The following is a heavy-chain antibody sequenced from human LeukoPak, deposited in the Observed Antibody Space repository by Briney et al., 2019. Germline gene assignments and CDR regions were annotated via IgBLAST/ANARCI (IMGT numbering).Heavy chain of an antibody. V-gene: IGHV3-30*03. Sequence: GGSLRLSCTASGFIFSSYGMHWVRQAPGKGLEWVAVISYDGSNKYYADSVKGRFTISRDNSKNTLYVQMNSLRAEDTAVYYCARDPAKFWSGHDYWGQGTLVTVSS. D-gene: IGHD3-3*01. CDR3: ARDPAKFWSGHDY. J-gene: IGHJ4*02. CDR1: GFIFSSYG. CDR2: ISYDGSNK.